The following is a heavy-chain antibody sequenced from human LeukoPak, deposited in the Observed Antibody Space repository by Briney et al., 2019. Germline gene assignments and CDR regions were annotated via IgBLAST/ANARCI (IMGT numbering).Heavy chain of an antibody. J-gene: IGHJ4*02. CDR3: AHRGSGSFLFDF. D-gene: IGHD3-10*01. Sequence: SGPMLVKPTQTLTLTCTFSGFSLSTNAVGVGWIRQPPGKALEWLALIFWDDDNRYSPSLKSRLTITKDTSRNQVVLTMTNMDPVDTATYYCAHRGSGSFLFDFWGQGALVTVSS. CDR2: IFWDDDN. CDR1: GFSLSTNAVG. V-gene: IGHV2-5*02.